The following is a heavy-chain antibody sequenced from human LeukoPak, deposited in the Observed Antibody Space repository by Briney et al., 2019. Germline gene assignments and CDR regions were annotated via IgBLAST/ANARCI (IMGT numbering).Heavy chain of an antibody. V-gene: IGHV3-23*01. J-gene: IGHJ4*02. D-gene: IGHD1-1*01. CDR1: GFPFHTYD. Sequence: GRSLRLSCAASGFPFHTYDMHWVRRAPGKGLEWVSAISGSGGSTYYADSVKGRFTISRDNSKNTLYLQMNSLRAEDTAVYYCAKDLYNWNAEPGFDYWGQGTLVTVSS. CDR2: ISGSGGST. CDR3: AKDLYNWNAEPGFDY.